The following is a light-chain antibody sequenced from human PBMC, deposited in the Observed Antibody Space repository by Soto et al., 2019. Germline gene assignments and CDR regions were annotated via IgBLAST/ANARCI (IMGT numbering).Light chain of an antibody. CDR1: SSDVGGSNG. J-gene: IGLJ1*01. Sequence: QSALTQPPSVSGSPGQSVAISCTGTSSDVGGSNGVSWYQQPPGTAPKLIICDVSNRPSGVPDRFSGSKSGNTASLIISGLQAEDEGDYYCSSYTSSSTYVFGTGTKLTVL. CDR2: DVS. V-gene: IGLV2-18*02. CDR3: SSYTSSSTYV.